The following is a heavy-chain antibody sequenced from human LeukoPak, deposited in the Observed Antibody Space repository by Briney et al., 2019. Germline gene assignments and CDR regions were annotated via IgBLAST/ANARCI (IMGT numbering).Heavy chain of an antibody. CDR2: SDPNTGAT. CDR3: ARNYYYGSGSYYPYDY. J-gene: IGHJ4*02. Sequence: GASVKVSCKTSGYSFTSFYIHWLRQAPGQGFEWIGWSDPNTGATKYEHFQGRVTMTTDTSIRTAYMDLSRLRSGDTAVYYCARNYYYGSGSYYPYDYWGQGTLVTVSS. D-gene: IGHD3-10*01. CDR1: GYSFTSFY. V-gene: IGHV1-2*07.